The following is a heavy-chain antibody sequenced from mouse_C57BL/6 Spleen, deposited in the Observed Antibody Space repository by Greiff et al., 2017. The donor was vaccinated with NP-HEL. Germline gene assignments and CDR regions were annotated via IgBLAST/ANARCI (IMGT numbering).Heavy chain of an antibody. J-gene: IGHJ4*01. CDR1: GYTFTSYW. V-gene: IGHV1-61*01. CDR3: ARGGYSNRYYAMDY. CDR2: IYPSDSET. Sequence: QVQLQQPGAELVRPGSSVKLSCKASGYTFTSYWMDWVKQRPGQGLEWIGNIYPSDSETHYNQKFKDKATLTVDKSSSTAYMQLSSLTSEDSAVYYCARGGYSNRYYAMDYWGQGTSVTVSS. D-gene: IGHD2-5*01.